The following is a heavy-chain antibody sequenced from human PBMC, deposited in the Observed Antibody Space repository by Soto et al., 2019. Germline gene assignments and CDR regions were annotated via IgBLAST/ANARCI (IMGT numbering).Heavy chain of an antibody. D-gene: IGHD5-12*01. CDR3: AKAGDYDYHSFDR. CDR2: IYYSELT. V-gene: IGHV4-31*03. CDR1: GDSVSSFGSY. J-gene: IGHJ4*02. Sequence: PSETLSLTCIVSGDSVSSFGSYWTWIRQRPGKGLEWIGYIYYSELTDYNPSLKSRVAISLDTSRNQFSLQLTSVTVADTAVYYCAKAGDYDYHSFDRWGQGTLVTVSS.